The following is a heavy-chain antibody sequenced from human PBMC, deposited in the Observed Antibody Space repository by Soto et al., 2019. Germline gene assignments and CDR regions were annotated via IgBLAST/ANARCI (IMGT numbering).Heavy chain of an antibody. CDR1: GFTFSSYS. V-gene: IGHV3-21*01. CDR3: ARGFEYSSSSGDY. CDR2: ISSSSSYI. J-gene: IGHJ4*02. Sequence: PGGSLRLSCAASGFTFSSYSMNWVRQAPGKGLEWVSSISSSSSYIYYADSVKGRFTISRDNAKNSLYLQMNSLRAEDTAVYYCARGFEYSSSSGDYWGQGTLVTVSS. D-gene: IGHD6-6*01.